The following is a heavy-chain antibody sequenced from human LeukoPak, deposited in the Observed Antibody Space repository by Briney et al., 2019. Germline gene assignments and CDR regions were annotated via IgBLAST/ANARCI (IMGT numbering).Heavy chain of an antibody. Sequence: GGSLRLSCAASGFTFSSYSMNWGRQAPGKGLEWVSYISSSSSNIYYADSVKGRFTISRDNAKNSLYLQMNSLRAEDTAVYYCARAAGSYSYRSFDYWGQGALVTVSS. CDR2: ISSSSSNI. D-gene: IGHD3-10*01. J-gene: IGHJ4*02. CDR1: GFTFSSYS. V-gene: IGHV3-48*01. CDR3: ARAAGSYSYRSFDY.